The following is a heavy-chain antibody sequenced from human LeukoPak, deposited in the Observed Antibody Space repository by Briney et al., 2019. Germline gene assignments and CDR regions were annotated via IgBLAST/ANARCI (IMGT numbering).Heavy chain of an antibody. CDR1: GGSISTFY. CDR2: IYPSGST. J-gene: IGHJ5*02. Sequence: SETLTLTCTVSGGSISTFYWSWIRQPAGKGLEWLGRIYPSGSTIYNPSLKSRVTVSLDTSKNQFSLKLTTVTAADTAVYYCARLATSGSYGWFDPWGQGTLVTVSS. CDR3: ARLATSGSYGWFDP. D-gene: IGHD3-22*01. V-gene: IGHV4-4*07.